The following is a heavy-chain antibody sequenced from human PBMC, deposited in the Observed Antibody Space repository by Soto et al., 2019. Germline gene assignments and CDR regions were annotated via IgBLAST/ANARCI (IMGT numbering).Heavy chain of an antibody. Sequence: ASVKVSCKASGYTFTSYGISWVRQAPGQGLEWMGWISAYNGNTNYAQKLQGRVTMTTHTSTSTAEMEVRGLRSDDTAVYYCARVLGVVVPAAMVSYYYYMDVWGKGTTVTVSS. J-gene: IGHJ6*03. D-gene: IGHD2-2*01. V-gene: IGHV1-18*01. CDR3: ARVLGVVVPAAMVSYYYYMDV. CDR2: ISAYNGNT. CDR1: GYTFTSYG.